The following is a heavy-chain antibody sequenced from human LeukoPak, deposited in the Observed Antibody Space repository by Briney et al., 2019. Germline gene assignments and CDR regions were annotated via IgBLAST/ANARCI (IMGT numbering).Heavy chain of an antibody. J-gene: IGHJ4*02. V-gene: IGHV1-18*01. CDR3: ARDHPVSGSYYLQGPLNY. CDR2: ISAYNGNT. CDR1: GYTFTGYG. Sequence: ASVKVSCKASGYTFTGYGISWVRQAPGQGLEWMGWISAYNGNTNYAQKLQGRVTMTTDTSTSTAYMELRSLRSDDTAVYYCARDHPVSGSYYLQGPLNYWGQGTLVTVSS. D-gene: IGHD3-10*01.